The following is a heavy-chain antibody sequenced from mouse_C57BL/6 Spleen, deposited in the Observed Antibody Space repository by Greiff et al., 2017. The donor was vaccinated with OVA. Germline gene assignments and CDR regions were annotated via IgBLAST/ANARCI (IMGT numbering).Heavy chain of an antibody. CDR3: ARGRNYDYDWYFDG. V-gene: IGHV1-39*01. D-gene: IGHD2-4*01. CDR1: GYSFTDYN. Sequence: VHVKQSGPELVKPGASVQISCKASGYSFTDYNMNWVKQSNGKSLEWIGVINPNYGTTSYNQKFKGKATLTVDQSSSTAYMQLNSLTSEDSAVEYGARGRNYDYDWYFDGWGTGTTVTVSS. CDR2: INPNYGTT. J-gene: IGHJ1*03.